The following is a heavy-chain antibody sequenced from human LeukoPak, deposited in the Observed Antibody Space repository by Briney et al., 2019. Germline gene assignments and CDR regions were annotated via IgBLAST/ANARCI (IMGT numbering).Heavy chain of an antibody. Sequence: GGSLRLSCAASGFTFSSYSMNWVRQAPGKGLEWVSSISSSSSYIYYADSVKGRFTISRDNAKNSLYLQMNSLRAEDTAVYYCATQSSDYGGYGFLCWGQGTLVTVSS. CDR2: ISSSSSYI. D-gene: IGHD4-17*01. V-gene: IGHV3-21*01. CDR1: GFTFSSYS. CDR3: ATQSSDYGGYGFLC. J-gene: IGHJ4*02.